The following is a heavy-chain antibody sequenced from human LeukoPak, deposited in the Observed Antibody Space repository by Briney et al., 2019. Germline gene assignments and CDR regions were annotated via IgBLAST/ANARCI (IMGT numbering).Heavy chain of an antibody. Sequence: PSETLSLTCTVSGGSISSSSHYWGWIRQPPGKGLEWIGSIYYSGDTYYNPSLKSRVTTSVDTSKSQFSLRLSSVTAADTAVYYCAKDPQSSSWYFDYWGQGTLVTVSS. V-gene: IGHV4-39*02. CDR2: IYYSGDT. CDR3: AKDPQSSSWYFDY. CDR1: GGSISSSSHY. J-gene: IGHJ4*02. D-gene: IGHD6-13*01.